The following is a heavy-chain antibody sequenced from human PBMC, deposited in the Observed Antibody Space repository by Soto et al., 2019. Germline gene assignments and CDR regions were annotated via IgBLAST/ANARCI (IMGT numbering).Heavy chain of an antibody. J-gene: IGHJ4*02. D-gene: IGHD2-2*01. V-gene: IGHV3-74*01. Sequence: EVQLVESGGGLVQPGGSLRLSCAASGFTLSNYWMHWARQAPGKGLVLVSRISSDGSSTNYADSVKGRFTISRDNAKNTLHLQMNSLRAEDTAVYYCARVRYCSSSSCYSYFDSWGQGTLVTVSS. CDR3: ARVRYCSSSSCYSYFDS. CDR1: GFTLSNYW. CDR2: ISSDGSST.